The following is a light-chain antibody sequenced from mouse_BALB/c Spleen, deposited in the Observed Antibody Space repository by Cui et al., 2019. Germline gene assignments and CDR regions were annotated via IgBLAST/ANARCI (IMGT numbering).Light chain of an antibody. CDR2: GIS. CDR1: SSVSY. Sequence: EILLTQSPAIIAASPGEKVTITCSASSSVSYMNWYQQKPGSSPKIWIYGISNLASGVPARFSGSGSGTSFSFTINSMEAEDVATYYCQQRSSYPFTFGSVTKLEIK. J-gene: IGKJ4*01. CDR3: QQRSSYPFT. V-gene: IGKV4-90*01.